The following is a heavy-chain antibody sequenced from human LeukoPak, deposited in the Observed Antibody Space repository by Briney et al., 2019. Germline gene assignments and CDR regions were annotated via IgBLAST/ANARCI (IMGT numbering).Heavy chain of an antibody. V-gene: IGHV3-23*01. CDR2: SSGSGGST. Sequence: GGSLRLSCAASGFTFSTYDMSWVRQAPGKGLEWVLASSGSGGSTYYADSVKGRFTISRDNSKNTLYLQMNSLRAEDTAVYYCARVSWFHVSSGSDYWGQGTLVTVSS. D-gene: IGHD6-19*01. CDR3: ARVSWFHVSSGSDY. J-gene: IGHJ4*02. CDR1: GFTFSTYD.